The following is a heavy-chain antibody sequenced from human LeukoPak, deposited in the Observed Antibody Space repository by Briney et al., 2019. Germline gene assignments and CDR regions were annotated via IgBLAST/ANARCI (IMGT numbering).Heavy chain of an antibody. J-gene: IGHJ4*02. Sequence: SVKVSCKTSGFTFSNSAMQWVRQARGQRLEWIGWIVVGSGDITYTQKFQGRVTITRDMSTSTAYMELNSLRSEDTAVYYCAADDLDRGSWGQGTLVTVSS. V-gene: IGHV1-58*02. CDR1: GFTFSNSA. CDR2: IVVGSGDI. D-gene: IGHD3/OR15-3a*01. CDR3: AADDLDRGS.